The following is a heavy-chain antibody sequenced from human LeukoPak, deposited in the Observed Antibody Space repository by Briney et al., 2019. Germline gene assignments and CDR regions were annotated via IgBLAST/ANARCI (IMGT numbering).Heavy chain of an antibody. J-gene: IGHJ4*02. CDR3: ARADSSGESIDC. CDR1: GFTFSSYG. CDR2: ISYDGSNK. Sequence: GGSLRLSCAASGFTFSSYGMHWVRQAPGKGLEWVAVISYDGSNKYYADSVKGRFTISRDNSKNTLYLQMNSLRAEDTAVYYCARADSSGESIDCWGQGTLVTVSS. D-gene: IGHD3-22*01. V-gene: IGHV3-30*19.